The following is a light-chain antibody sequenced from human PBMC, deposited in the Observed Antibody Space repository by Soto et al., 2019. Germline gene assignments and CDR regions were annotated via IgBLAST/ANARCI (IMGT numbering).Light chain of an antibody. V-gene: IGKV3-20*01. CDR2: GAS. J-gene: IGKJ1*01. CDR3: HLFGYSPRT. CDR1: QSVSSRY. Sequence: ELVITQSRATLSLSPGERATLSCRASQSVSSRYLGWYQQKPGQAXRLLIYGASRRATDIPDRFSGSGSGTDFTLAIRRLEPEDFAVYYCHLFGYSPRTFGQGTKVDIK.